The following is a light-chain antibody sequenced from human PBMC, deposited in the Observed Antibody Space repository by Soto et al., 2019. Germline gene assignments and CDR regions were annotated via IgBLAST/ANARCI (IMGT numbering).Light chain of an antibody. V-gene: IGLV1-44*01. CDR1: NVGRHE. J-gene: IGLJ2*01. CDR2: TTS. Sequence: QSVVTQPPSVSGTPGQGVIISCSNVGRHEVSWYQQVPGMAPKLLIHTTSQRPSGVPDRFSASKSGTSASLAIRGLQSDDEADYFCSSWDDSRSGVVFGRGTKLTVL. CDR3: SSWDDSRSGVV.